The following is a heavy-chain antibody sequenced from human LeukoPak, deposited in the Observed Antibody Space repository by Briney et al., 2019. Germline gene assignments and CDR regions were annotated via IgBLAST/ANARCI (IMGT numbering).Heavy chain of an antibody. Sequence: ASVKVSCKASGYTFTGYYMRWVRQAPGQGLEWMGWINPNSGGTNYAQKFQGRVTMTRDTSISTAYMELSRLRSDDTAVYYCARASYRWELPDFDYWGQGTLVTVSS. CDR3: ARASYRWELPDFDY. CDR1: GYTFTGYY. V-gene: IGHV1-2*02. D-gene: IGHD2-15*01. J-gene: IGHJ4*02. CDR2: INPNSGGT.